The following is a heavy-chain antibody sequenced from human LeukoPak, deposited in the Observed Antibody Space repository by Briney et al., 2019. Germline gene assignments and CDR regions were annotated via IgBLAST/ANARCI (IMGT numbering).Heavy chain of an antibody. V-gene: IGHV1-3*01. D-gene: IGHD4-11*01. CDR2: INAGNGNT. Sequence: ASVTVSCKTSGYTFTSYAMHWVRLAPGQRLEWMGWINAGNGNTKYSQKFQDRVTITRDTSASTAYMELSSLRSEDTAVYFCARGPYSNYWFDPWGQGTLVTVSS. CDR1: GYTFTSYA. CDR3: ARGPYSNYWFDP. J-gene: IGHJ5*02.